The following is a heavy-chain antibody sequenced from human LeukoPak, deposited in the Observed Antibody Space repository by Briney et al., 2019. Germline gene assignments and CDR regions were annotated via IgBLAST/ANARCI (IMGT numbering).Heavy chain of an antibody. CDR2: IYSGGST. CDR3: ANMVPPFDI. Sequence: PGGSLRLSCAASGFTFSSYWMSWVRQAPGKGLEWLSVIYSGGSTYYADSVEGRFTISRDNSKNTLHLQMNSLRAEDTAVYYCANMVPPFDIWGQGTMVTVSS. V-gene: IGHV3-66*01. CDR1: GFTFSSYW. D-gene: IGHD4/OR15-4a*01. J-gene: IGHJ3*02.